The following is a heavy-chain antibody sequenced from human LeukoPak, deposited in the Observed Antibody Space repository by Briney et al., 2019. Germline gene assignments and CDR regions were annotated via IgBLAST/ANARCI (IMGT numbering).Heavy chain of an antibody. J-gene: IGHJ4*02. D-gene: IGHD6-19*01. CDR3: ASLDAVADLLYYFDY. V-gene: IGHV4-39*01. Sequence: SETLSLTCTVSGGSISSSSYYWGWIRQPPGEGLEWIGSIYYSGSTYYNPSLKSRVTISVDTSKNQFSLKLSSVTAADTAVYYCASLDAVADLLYYFDYWGQGTLVTVSS. CDR1: GGSISSSSYY. CDR2: IYYSGST.